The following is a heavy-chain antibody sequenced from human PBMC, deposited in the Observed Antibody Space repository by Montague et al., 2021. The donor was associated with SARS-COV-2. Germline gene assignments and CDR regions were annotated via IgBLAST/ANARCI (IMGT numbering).Heavy chain of an antibody. CDR3: ARLVWFGELSSENWFDP. CDR1: GGSISSSSNY. V-gene: IGHV4-39*01. J-gene: IGHJ5*02. CDR2: IYYSGST. Sequence: SETLFLTCTVSGGSISSSSNYWGWIRQPPGKGLEWIGSIYYSGSTYYNSSLKSRVTISVDTSKNQFSLKLNSVTAADTAAYYCARLVWFGELSSENWFDPWGQGTLVTVSS. D-gene: IGHD3-10*01.